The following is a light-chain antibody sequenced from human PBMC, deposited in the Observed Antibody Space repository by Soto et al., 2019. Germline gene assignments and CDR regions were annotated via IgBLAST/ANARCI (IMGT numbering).Light chain of an antibody. V-gene: IGKV3-20*01. Sequence: VLTQSPGTLSLSPGERATLSCRASQSVSSSLAWYQQKPGQAPRLLIYGASSRATGIPDRFSGSGSGPDFTLTISRLEPEDFAVYFCQHYGSSRTFGQGTKVDI. CDR2: GAS. CDR3: QHYGSSRT. CDR1: QSVSSS. J-gene: IGKJ1*01.